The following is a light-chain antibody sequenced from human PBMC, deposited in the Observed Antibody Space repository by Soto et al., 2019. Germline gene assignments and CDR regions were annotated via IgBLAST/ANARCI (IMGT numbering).Light chain of an antibody. CDR1: SSNIGSNS. CDR3: AAWDVSLNVVV. CDR2: SNY. Sequence: QSALTQPPSASGTPGQRVTISCSGSSSNIGSNSVNWYQQLPGTAPKLLIYSNYQRPSGVPDRFSVSKSGTSASLAISGLQSEDEADYYCAAWDVSLNVVVFGGGTKLTVL. V-gene: IGLV1-44*01. J-gene: IGLJ2*01.